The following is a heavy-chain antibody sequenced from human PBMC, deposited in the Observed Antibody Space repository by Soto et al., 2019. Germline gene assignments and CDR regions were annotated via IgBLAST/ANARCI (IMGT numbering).Heavy chain of an antibody. V-gene: IGHV3-30-3*01. CDR3: ARDGYSGRSDGFDI. Sequence: QVQLVESGGGVVQPGRSLRLSCAASGFTFGAYTMHWVRQPPGKGLEWVAVISYDGNNERYTDPVRGRFTVSRDNSKSTLYLQMNSLTSEDTAVYYCARDGYSGRSDGFDIWGQGTMVTVSS. CDR1: GFTFGAYT. J-gene: IGHJ3*02. CDR2: ISYDGNNE. D-gene: IGHD1-26*01.